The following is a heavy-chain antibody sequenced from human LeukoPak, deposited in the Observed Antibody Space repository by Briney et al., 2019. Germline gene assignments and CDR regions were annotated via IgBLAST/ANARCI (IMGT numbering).Heavy chain of an antibody. CDR2: INHSGST. J-gene: IGHJ4*02. CDR3: ARGLEGGWYFYFDY. D-gene: IGHD6-19*01. Sequence: SETLSLTCAVYGGSFSGYYWSWIRQPPGKGLEWIGEINHSGSTNYNPSLKSRVTISVDTSKSQFSLKLSSVTAADTAVYYCARGLEGGWYFYFDYWGQGTLVTVSS. CDR1: GGSFSGYY. V-gene: IGHV4-34*01.